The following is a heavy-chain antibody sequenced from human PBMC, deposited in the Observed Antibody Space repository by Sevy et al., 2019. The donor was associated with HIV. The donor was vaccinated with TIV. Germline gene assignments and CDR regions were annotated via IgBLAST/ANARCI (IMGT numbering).Heavy chain of an antibody. CDR3: AGTKPPQYSSSYHFDY. Sequence: ASVKVSCKASGGTFSSYAISWVRQAPGQGLEWMGGIIPIFGTANYAQKFQGRVTITADESTSTAYMELSSLRSEDTAVYYCAGTKPPQYSSSYHFDYWGQGTLVTVSS. V-gene: IGHV1-69*13. CDR1: GGTFSSYA. J-gene: IGHJ4*02. CDR2: IIPIFGTA. D-gene: IGHD6-6*01.